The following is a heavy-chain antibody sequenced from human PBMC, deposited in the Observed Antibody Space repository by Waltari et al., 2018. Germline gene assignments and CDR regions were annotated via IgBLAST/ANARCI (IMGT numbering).Heavy chain of an antibody. CDR3: AGDDGIRTGDY. CDR1: GFTFSSYW. CDR2: IRREGSEE. Sequence: EVQLVESGGGLVQPGGSLRLSCAASGFTFSSYWMSWVRQAPGKGLEWVADIRREGSEEYCGGAGEGRFTSSRDNAKNSLYLQMSSLGAEDTAVYYCAGDDGIRTGDYWGEGGVVTVSS. J-gene: IGHJ4*02. D-gene: IGHD1-20*01. V-gene: IGHV3-7*01.